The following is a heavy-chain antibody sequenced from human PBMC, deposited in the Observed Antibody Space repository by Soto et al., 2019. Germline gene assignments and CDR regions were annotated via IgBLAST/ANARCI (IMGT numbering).Heavy chain of an antibody. CDR3: ARGGPHIVVVTAIFDF. CDR1: GYTFTSYY. V-gene: IGHV1-46*01. D-gene: IGHD2-21*02. CDR2: INPSGGST. Sequence: ASVKVSCKASGYTFTSYYMHWVRQAPGQGLEWMGIINPSGGSTSYAQKFQGRVTMTRDTSTSTVYMELSSLRSEDTAVYYCARGGPHIVVVTAIFDFWGQGTLVTVSS. J-gene: IGHJ4*02.